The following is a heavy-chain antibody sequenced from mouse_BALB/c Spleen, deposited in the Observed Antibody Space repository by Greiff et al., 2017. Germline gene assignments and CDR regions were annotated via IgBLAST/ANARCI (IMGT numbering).Heavy chain of an antibody. CDR2: IDPANGNT. D-gene: IGHD2-14*01. V-gene: IGHV14-3*02. CDR3: AREGYPHAMDY. Sequence: EGKLQESGAELVKPGASVKLSCTASGFNIKDTYMHWVKQRPEQGLEWIGRIDPANGNTKYDPKFQGKATITADTSSNTAYLQLSSLTSEDTAVYYCAREGYPHAMDYWGQGTSVTVSS. CDR1: GFNIKDTY. J-gene: IGHJ4*01.